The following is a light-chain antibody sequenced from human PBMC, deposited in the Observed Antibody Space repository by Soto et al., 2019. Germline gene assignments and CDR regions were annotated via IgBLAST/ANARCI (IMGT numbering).Light chain of an antibody. CDR3: QQYNSWLWT. V-gene: IGKV3-15*01. Sequence: EIVLTQSPGTLSLSPGERATLSCRASQSVSGSSLAWYQQKPGQAPRLLIYGASTRATGIPARFSGSGSGTEFTLIISSLQSEDSAVYYCQQYNSWLWTFGQGTKVDIK. CDR2: GAS. J-gene: IGKJ1*01. CDR1: QSVSGS.